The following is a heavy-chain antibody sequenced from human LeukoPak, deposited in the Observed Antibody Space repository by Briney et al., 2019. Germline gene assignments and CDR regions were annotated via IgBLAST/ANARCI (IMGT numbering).Heavy chain of an antibody. J-gene: IGHJ4*02. V-gene: IGHV4-39*01. CDR3: ARQNTMVRGVIGY. CDR2: IYCSGST. D-gene: IGHD3-10*01. Sequence: SETLSLTCTVSGGSISSSSYYWGWIRQPPGKGLEWIGSIYCSGSTYYNPSLKSRVTISVDTSKNQFSLKLSSVTAADTAVYYCARQNTMVRGVIGYWGQGTLVTVSS. CDR1: GGSISSSSYY.